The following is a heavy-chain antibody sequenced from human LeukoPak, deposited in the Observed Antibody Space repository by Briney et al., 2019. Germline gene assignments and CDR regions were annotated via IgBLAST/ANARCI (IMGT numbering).Heavy chain of an antibody. J-gene: IGHJ6*02. D-gene: IGHD3-3*01. CDR2: INAGNGNT. V-gene: IGHV1-3*01. CDR1: GYTFTSYA. Sequence: GASVKVSCKSSGYTFTSYAMHWVRQPPGQRLEWMGWINAGNGNTKYSQKFQGRVTITRDTSASTAYMELSSLRSEDTAVYYCARDGIFGVVKDYYYGMDVWGQGTTVTVSS. CDR3: ARDGIFGVVKDYYYGMDV.